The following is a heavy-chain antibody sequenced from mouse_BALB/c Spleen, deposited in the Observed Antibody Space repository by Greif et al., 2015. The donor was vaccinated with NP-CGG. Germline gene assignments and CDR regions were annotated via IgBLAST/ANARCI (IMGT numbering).Heavy chain of an antibody. J-gene: IGHJ4*01. Sequence: QVQLQQSGAELVKPGASVKLSCKASGYTFTSYWMHWVKQRPGQGLEWIGEIDPSDSYTNYNQKFKGKATLTVDKSSSTAYMQLSSLTSEDSAVYYCARDRGRYVDYYAMDYWGQGTSVTVSS. CDR1: GYTFTSYW. CDR2: IDPSDSYT. CDR3: ARDRGRYVDYYAMDY. V-gene: IGHV1-69*02. D-gene: IGHD2-14*01.